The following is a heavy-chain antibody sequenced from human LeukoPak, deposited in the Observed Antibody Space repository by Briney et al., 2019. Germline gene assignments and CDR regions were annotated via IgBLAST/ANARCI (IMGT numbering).Heavy chain of an antibody. J-gene: IGHJ4*02. V-gene: IGHV4-34*01. Sequence: PSETLSLTCAVYGGSFSGYYWSWIRQPPGKGLEWIGEINHSGSTNYNPSLKSRVTISVDTSKNQFSLKLSSVTAADTAVYYCASSYGSGPLDYWGQETLVTVSS. D-gene: IGHD3-10*01. CDR1: GGSFSGYY. CDR2: INHSGST. CDR3: ASSYGSGPLDY.